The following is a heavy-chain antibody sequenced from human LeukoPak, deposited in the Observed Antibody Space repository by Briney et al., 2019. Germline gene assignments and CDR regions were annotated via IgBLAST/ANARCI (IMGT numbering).Heavy chain of an antibody. J-gene: IGHJ4*02. Sequence: SETLSLTCTVSGGSISSGDYYWSWIRQPPGKGLEWIGYIYYSGSTYYNPSLKSRVTISVDTSKNQFSLKLSSVTAADTAVYYCARLYNGKRPPDYWGQGTLVTVSS. V-gene: IGHV4-30-4*02. CDR2: IYYSGST. CDR3: ARLYNGKRPPDY. CDR1: GGSISSGDYY. D-gene: IGHD1-14*01.